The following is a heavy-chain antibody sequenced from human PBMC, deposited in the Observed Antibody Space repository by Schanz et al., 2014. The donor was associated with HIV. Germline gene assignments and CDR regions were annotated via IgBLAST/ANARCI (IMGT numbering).Heavy chain of an antibody. CDR3: AKDLHILTGYFRY. V-gene: IGHV3-23*01. D-gene: IGHD3-9*01. J-gene: IGHJ4*02. Sequence: ESGGGLVQPGGSLRLSCAASGLTLSSYGMSWVRQAPGKGLEWVSSISGGSGSTFYADSVKGRFTISRDNSKNTLYLQMNSLRAEDTAVYYCAKDLHILTGYFRYWGQGTLVTVSS. CDR2: ISGGSGST. CDR1: GLTLSSYG.